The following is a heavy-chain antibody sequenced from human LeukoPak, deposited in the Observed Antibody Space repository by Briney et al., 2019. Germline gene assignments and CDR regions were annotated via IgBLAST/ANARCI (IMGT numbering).Heavy chain of an antibody. V-gene: IGHV3-21*01. CDR3: ASGAFGGSGSYYTRYDSQRDFDY. D-gene: IGHD3-10*01. J-gene: IGHJ4*02. Sequence: GGSLRLSCAASGFTFSSYSMNWVRQAPGKGLEWVSSISSSSSYIYYADSVKGRFTISRDNAKNSLYLQMNSLRAEDTAVYYCASGAFGGSGSYYTRYDSQRDFDYWGQGTLVTVSS. CDR2: ISSSSSYI. CDR1: GFTFSSYS.